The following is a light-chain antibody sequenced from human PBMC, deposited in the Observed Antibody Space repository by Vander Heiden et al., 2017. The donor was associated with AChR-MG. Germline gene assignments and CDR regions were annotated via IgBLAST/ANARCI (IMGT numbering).Light chain of an antibody. J-gene: IGLJ3*02. CDR3: CSYAGSYTWV. CDR2: DVS. Sequence: QSALTQPRPVSGSPGQSVTISCTGTSSDVGGSNSVSWSHQHPGKAPKPRNYDVSKRPSGVPDRFSGSKSGNTASLTISGLQAEDEGDYYCCSYAGSYTWVFGRGTQLTVL. V-gene: IGLV2-11*01. CDR1: SSDVGGSNS.